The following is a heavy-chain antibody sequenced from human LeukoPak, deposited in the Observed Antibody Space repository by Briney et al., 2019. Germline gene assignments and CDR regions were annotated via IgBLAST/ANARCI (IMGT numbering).Heavy chain of an antibody. D-gene: IGHD5-18*01. V-gene: IGHV3-13*01. CDR3: VREARGYHYTYFDY. CDR1: GFTLGSHD. J-gene: IGHJ4*02. CDR2: VSSGFHA. Sequence: GGSLRHSYTASGFTLGSHDMHWVRQIPGQGLEWVAAVSSGFHAFFADSVQGRFTVSREDARNSLYLQMNRLRAGDTAVYYCVREARGYHYTYFDYWGQGTLVTVSS.